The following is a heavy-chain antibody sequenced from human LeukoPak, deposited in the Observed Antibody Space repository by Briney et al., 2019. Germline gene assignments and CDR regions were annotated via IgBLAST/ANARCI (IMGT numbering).Heavy chain of an antibody. V-gene: IGHV3-48*03. J-gene: IGHJ6*04. D-gene: IGHD6-13*01. CDR3: ARGDSSSWYYYYGMDV. CDR1: GFTFSSYE. Sequence: GGSLRLSCAASGFTFSSYEMNWARQAPGKGLEWVSYISSSGSTIYYADSVKGRFTISRDNAKNSLYLQMNSLRAEDTAVYYCARGDSSSWYYYYGMDVWGKGTTVTVSS. CDR2: ISSSGSTI.